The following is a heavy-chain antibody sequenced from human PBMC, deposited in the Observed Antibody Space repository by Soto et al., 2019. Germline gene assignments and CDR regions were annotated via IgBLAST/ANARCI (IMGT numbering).Heavy chain of an antibody. V-gene: IGHV3-23*01. Sequence: PGVSLRLSCAASGLTFTKYAMAWVRQAPGKGLDWVSGISASGDQIFYADSVRGRFTISRDTSENTLFLQMSSLRAEDTAVYYCAKVLSPLVITTNFDSWGQGTLVTVSS. D-gene: IGHD1-1*01. CDR1: GLTFTKYA. CDR2: ISASGDQI. J-gene: IGHJ4*02. CDR3: AKVLSPLVITTNFDS.